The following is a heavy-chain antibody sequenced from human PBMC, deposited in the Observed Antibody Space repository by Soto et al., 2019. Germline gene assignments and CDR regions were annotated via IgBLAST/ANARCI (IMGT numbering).Heavy chain of an antibody. J-gene: IGHJ4*02. D-gene: IGHD2-2*01. CDR2: INPSGGSR. Sequence: QVQLVQSGAEVKEPGASVKVSCKASGYTFGTYYMHWVRQAPGQGLEWMGIINPSGGSRNIAQRFQGRVTLTRDRSTTTIYMELSSLRSEDAAVYYCARGLRAATSGYLDYWGQGTLVTVSS. V-gene: IGHV1-46*01. CDR3: ARGLRAATSGYLDY. CDR1: GYTFGTYY.